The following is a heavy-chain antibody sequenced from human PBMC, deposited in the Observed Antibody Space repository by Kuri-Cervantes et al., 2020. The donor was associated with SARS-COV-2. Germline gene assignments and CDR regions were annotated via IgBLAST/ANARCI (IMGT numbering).Heavy chain of an antibody. D-gene: IGHD2/OR15-2a*01. J-gene: IGHJ4*02. CDR2: ISYDGSNK. V-gene: IGHV3-30-3*01. CDR3: ARDGRWSMAIIDY. Sequence: LSLTCAASGFTFSSYAMHWVRQAPGKGLEWAAVISYDGSNKYYADSVKGRFTISRDNSKNTLYLQMNSLRAEDTAVYYCARDGRWSMAIIDYWGQGTLVTVSS. CDR1: GFTFSSYA.